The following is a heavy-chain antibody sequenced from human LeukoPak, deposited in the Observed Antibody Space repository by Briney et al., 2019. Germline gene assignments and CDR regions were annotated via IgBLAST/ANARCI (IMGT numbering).Heavy chain of an antibody. D-gene: IGHD6-19*01. J-gene: IGHJ6*02. CDR2: FDPEDGET. V-gene: IGHV1-24*01. CDR1: GYTLTELS. Sequence: ASVKVSCKVSGYTLTELSMQWVRQAPGKGLEWMGGFDPEDGETIYAQKFQGRVTMTEDTSTDTAYMELSSLRAEDTAVYYCARGGSSFYSSGWYALEYGMDVWGQGTTVTVSS. CDR3: ARGGSSFYSSGWYALEYGMDV.